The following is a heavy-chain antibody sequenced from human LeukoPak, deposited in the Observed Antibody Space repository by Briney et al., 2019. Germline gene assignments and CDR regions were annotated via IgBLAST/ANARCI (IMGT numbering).Heavy chain of an antibody. CDR2: ISGSGDYT. CDR3: ARDTNYGDAFDI. Sequence: KASQTLSLTCTVSGGSISSGGYYWSWVRQAPGEGLEWVSGISGSGDYTFYADSVKGRFTISRDNAKNSLYLQMNSLRAEDTAVYYCARDTNYGDAFDIWGQGTMVTVSS. D-gene: IGHD4-17*01. CDR1: GGSISSGGYY. V-gene: IGHV3-11*06. J-gene: IGHJ3*02.